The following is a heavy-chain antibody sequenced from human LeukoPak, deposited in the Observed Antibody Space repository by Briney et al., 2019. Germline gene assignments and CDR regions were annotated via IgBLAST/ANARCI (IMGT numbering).Heavy chain of an antibody. D-gene: IGHD5-24*01. V-gene: IGHV4-61*02. CDR2: IYTSGST. CDR3: ARESRWLRVERVWNEYYFDY. Sequence: PSETLSLTFTVSGGSISSGSYYWSWIRQPAGKGLEWIGRIYTSGSTNYNPSLKSRVTISVDTSKNQFSLKLSSVTAADTAVYYCARESRWLRVERVWNEYYFDYWGQGTLVTVSP. CDR1: GGSISSGSYY. J-gene: IGHJ4*02.